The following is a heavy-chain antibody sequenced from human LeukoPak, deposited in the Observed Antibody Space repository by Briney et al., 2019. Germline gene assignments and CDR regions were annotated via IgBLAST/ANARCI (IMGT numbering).Heavy chain of an antibody. V-gene: IGHV1-69*05. CDR1: GGTFSSYA. CDR3: ASGVYRNSPTSFDY. J-gene: IGHJ4*02. Sequence: GSSVKVSCKASGGTFSSYAISWVRQAPGQGLEWMGGIIPIFGTANYAQKFQGRVTINTDKSTSTAYMELSSLRSEDTAVYYCASGVYRNSPTSFDYWGQGTLVTVSS. D-gene: IGHD2/OR15-2a*01. CDR2: IIPIFGTA.